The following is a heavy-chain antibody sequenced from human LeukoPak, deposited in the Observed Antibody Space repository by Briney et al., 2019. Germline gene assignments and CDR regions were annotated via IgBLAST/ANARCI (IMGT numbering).Heavy chain of an antibody. J-gene: IGHJ4*02. Sequence: PGGSLRLSCAASGFTFSSYAMSWVRQAPGKGLEWVSTISNSDGGTYYADSVKGRFTISGDNSKNTLFLQMNSLRAEDTAVYYCAHGAMYQLDYWGQGTLVTVSS. D-gene: IGHD2-2*01. CDR3: AHGAMYQLDY. V-gene: IGHV3-23*01. CDR2: ISNSDGGT. CDR1: GFTFSSYA.